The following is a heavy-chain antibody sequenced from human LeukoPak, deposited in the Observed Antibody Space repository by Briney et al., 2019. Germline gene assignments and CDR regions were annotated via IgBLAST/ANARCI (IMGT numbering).Heavy chain of an antibody. V-gene: IGHV3-21*04. D-gene: IGHD4-23*01. CDR3: AKGRSAAVTSALNY. CDR1: GFTFSSYS. Sequence: GGSLRLSCAASGFTFSSYSMNWVRQAPGKGLEWVSSISSSSSYIYYADSVKGRFTISRDNAKNSLYLQMNSLRAEDTAVYYCAKGRSAAVTSALNYWGQGTLVTVSS. CDR2: ISSSSSYI. J-gene: IGHJ4*02.